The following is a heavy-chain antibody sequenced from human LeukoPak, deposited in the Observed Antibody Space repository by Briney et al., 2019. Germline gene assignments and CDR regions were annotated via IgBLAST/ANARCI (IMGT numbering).Heavy chain of an antibody. CDR3: AKGITSHDFFSRGD. D-gene: IGHD3-10*01. Sequence: GGSLRLSCAASGFTFSSYSMNWVRQAPGKGLEWVSSISSSSSYIYYADSVKGRFTISRDNSKNTLYLQVNSLRAEDTAIYYCAKGITSHDFFSRGDWGQGTLVTVSS. CDR2: ISSSSSYI. CDR1: GFTFSSYS. J-gene: IGHJ4*02. V-gene: IGHV3-21*04.